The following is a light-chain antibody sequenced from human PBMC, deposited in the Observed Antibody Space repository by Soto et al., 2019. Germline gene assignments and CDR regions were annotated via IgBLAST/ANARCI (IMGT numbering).Light chain of an antibody. Sequence: QSALTQPASVSGSPGQSITISCTGTSSDVGGYNYVSWYQQHSGKAPKLMIYDVSNRPSGVSNRFSGSKSGNTASLTISGLQAEDEADYYCSSYTSSSTLTFYVFGTGTKVTVL. CDR3: SSYTSSSTLTFYV. J-gene: IGLJ1*01. CDR2: DVS. CDR1: SSDVGGYNY. V-gene: IGLV2-14*01.